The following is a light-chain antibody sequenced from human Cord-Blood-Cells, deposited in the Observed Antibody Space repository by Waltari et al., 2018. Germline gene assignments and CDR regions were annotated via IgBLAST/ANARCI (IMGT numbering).Light chain of an antibody. CDR3: SSYAGSNKV. Sequence: QSALTQPPSASGSPGQSVTISCTGTSSDAGGYNSVAWYQQHPGKAPKPMIYEVSKRPSGVPDRFSGSKSGNTASLTVSGLQAEDEADYYCSSYAGSNKVFGGGTKLTVL. V-gene: IGLV2-8*01. J-gene: IGLJ3*02. CDR1: SSDAGGYNS. CDR2: EVS.